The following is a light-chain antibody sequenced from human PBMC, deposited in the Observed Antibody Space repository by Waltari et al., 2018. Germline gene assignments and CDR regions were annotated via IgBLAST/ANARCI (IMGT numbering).Light chain of an antibody. Sequence: VLTQSPGTLSLSTGERATLSCSASQSITKKYFAWYQQKPGQAPRLLVYGASSMAAGVPDRFSGSGSGTDFTLTISRLEPEDFAVYYCQQYGSSVMYTFGQGTKLEIK. CDR3: QQYGSSVMYT. CDR2: GAS. CDR1: QSITKKY. V-gene: IGKV3-20*01. J-gene: IGKJ2*01.